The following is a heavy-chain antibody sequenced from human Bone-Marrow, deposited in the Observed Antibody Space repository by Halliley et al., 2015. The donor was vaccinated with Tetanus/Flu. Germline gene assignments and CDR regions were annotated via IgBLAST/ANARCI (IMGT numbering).Heavy chain of an antibody. V-gene: IGHV3-20*04. CDR2: INWNGDRT. J-gene: IGHJ4*02. Sequence: SLRLSCAVSGLDFDDYGMTWVRQAPGKGLEWVGVINWNGDRTDYADSVQGRFTISRDNARNSLYLQMSSLRAEDTALYYCASGGATISYYLDNWVQGSLVTVTS. CDR1: GLDFDDYG. D-gene: IGHD1-26*01. CDR3: ASGGATISYYLDN.